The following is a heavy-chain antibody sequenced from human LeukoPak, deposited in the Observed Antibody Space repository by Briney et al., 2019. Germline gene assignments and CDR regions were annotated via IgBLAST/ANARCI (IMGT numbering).Heavy chain of an antibody. J-gene: IGHJ3*02. CDR3: ARDPTTGTIRWAASDI. Sequence: GASVKVSCKASGYTFTDYFLHWVRQAPGQGLEWMVCINPISVATMSAQKFQGRVTMTRDTSITTAYMDLTSLTSDDTAMYYCARDPTTGTIRWAASDIWGQGTMVTVSS. CDR1: GYTFTDYF. D-gene: IGHD1-1*01. CDR2: INPISVAT. V-gene: IGHV1-2*02.